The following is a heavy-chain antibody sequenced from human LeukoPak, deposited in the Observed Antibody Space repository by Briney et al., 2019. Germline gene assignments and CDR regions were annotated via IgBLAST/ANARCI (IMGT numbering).Heavy chain of an antibody. CDR1: GGSISSGSYY. CDR2: IYTSGST. V-gene: IGHV4-61*02. Sequence: PSETLSLTCTVSGGSISSGSYYWSWIRQPAGKGLEWIGRIYTSGSTNYNPSLKSRVTISVDTSKNQFPLKLSSVTAADTAVYYCARVSRWRFGEFSGFNWFDPWGQGTLVTVSS. CDR3: ARVSRWRFGEFSGFNWFDP. J-gene: IGHJ5*02. D-gene: IGHD3-10*01.